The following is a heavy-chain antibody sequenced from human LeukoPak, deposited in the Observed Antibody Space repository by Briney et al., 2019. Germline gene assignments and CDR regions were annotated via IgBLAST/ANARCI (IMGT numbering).Heavy chain of an antibody. CDR2: IFHGGST. CDR3: ARTMRDVLLWFGESYFDY. CDR1: GGPIRSSRYY. J-gene: IGHJ4*02. V-gene: IGHV4-39*07. D-gene: IGHD3-10*01. Sequence: ETLSLTCTVSGGPIRSSRYYWGGIRQPPGKGREWIGSIFHGGSTKYNPSLKGPATISVDTSKNQFSMKLSSVTAADTAVYYCARTMRDVLLWFGESYFDYWGQGTLVTVHS.